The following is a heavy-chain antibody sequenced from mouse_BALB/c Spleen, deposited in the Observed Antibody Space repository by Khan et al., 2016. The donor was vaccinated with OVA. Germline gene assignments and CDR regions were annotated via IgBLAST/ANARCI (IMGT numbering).Heavy chain of an antibody. CDR1: GFTFRNYT. CDR2: ISNGVGTT. V-gene: IGHV5-12-2*01. Sequence: EVQLVESGGGLVQPGGSLKLSCAASGFTFRNYTMSWVRQIPEKRLEWVASISNGVGTTYYPDTVKGRFTISRENAKNTLYLQMSSLKSEDTAMYYCARLDTLYAMDYWGQGTSVTVSS. J-gene: IGHJ4*01. CDR3: ARLDTLYAMDY.